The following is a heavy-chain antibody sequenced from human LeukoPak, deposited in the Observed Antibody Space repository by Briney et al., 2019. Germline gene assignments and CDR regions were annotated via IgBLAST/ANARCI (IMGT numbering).Heavy chain of an antibody. Sequence: SETLSLTCAVYGGSFSGYYWSWIRQPPGKGLEWIGEINHSGSTNYNPSLKSRVTISVDTSKNQFSLKLSSVTAADTAVYYCARHAGGISATGTRPFDYWGQGTLVTVSS. V-gene: IGHV4-34*01. D-gene: IGHD6-13*01. J-gene: IGHJ4*02. CDR2: INHSGST. CDR1: GGSFSGYY. CDR3: ARHAGGISATGTRPFDY.